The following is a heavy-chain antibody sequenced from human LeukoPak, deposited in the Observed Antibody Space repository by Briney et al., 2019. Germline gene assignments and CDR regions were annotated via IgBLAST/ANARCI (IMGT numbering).Heavy chain of an antibody. CDR3: AKAQHSSIWGYFAY. D-gene: IGHD6-13*01. CDR2: IRYDGSNK. V-gene: IGHV3-30*02. J-gene: IGHJ4*02. CDR1: GFTFSSYG. Sequence: GGSLRLSCAASGFTFSSYGMHWVRQAPGKGLEWVAFIRYDGSNKYYADSVKGRFTISRDNSKNTLYLQMNRLRAEDTAVFYCAKAQHSSIWGYFAYWGQGSLVTVSS.